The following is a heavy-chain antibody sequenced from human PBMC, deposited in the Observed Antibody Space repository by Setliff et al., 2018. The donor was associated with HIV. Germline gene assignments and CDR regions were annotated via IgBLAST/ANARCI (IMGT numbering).Heavy chain of an antibody. D-gene: IGHD3-10*01. J-gene: IGHJ4*02. CDR3: TRHLPVYYGSGVSYYFDY. CDR1: GGSISNYY. Sequence: SETLSLTCTVSGGSISNYYWSWIRQPPGKGLQWIGYIYYSGSTNYNPPLKSRLSISVDTSKNEVSLKLTSVTAADTAMYYCTRHLPVYYGSGVSYYFDYWGQGILVTVSS. V-gene: IGHV4-59*08. CDR2: IYYSGST.